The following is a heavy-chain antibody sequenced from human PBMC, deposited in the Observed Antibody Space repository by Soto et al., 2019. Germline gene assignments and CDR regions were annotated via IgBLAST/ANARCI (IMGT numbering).Heavy chain of an antibody. CDR3: VRGQPHRITIFEVVIRSYDYGMDV. V-gene: IGHV4-34*01. Sequence: QVQLQQWGAGLLKPSETLSLTCAVYGGSFTGYYWTWIRQTPGKGLEWIGEINDRGSTYYNPSLESRITIAVDTSKTQFSLRLSSVTAADTAVYFCVRGQPHRITIFEVVIRSYDYGMDVWGQGTTVTASS. CDR1: GGSFTGYY. D-gene: IGHD3-3*01. CDR2: INDRGST. J-gene: IGHJ6*02.